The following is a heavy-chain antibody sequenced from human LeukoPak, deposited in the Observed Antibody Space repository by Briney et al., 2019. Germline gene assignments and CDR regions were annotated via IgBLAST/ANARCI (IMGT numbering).Heavy chain of an antibody. Sequence: SETLSLTCTVSGGSISSGSYYWSWIRQPAGKGLEWIGRIYTSGSTNYNPSLKSRVTISVDTSKNQFSLKLSSVTAADTAVYYCARYYYGSPFDIWGPGTMVTVSS. V-gene: IGHV4-61*02. CDR2: IYTSGST. D-gene: IGHD3-10*01. CDR1: GGSISSGSYY. CDR3: ARYYYGSPFDI. J-gene: IGHJ3*02.